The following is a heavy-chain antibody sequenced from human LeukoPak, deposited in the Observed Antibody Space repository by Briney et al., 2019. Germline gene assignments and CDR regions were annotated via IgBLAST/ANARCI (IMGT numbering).Heavy chain of an antibody. CDR2: INTNTGNP. Sequence: VASVKVSCKASVYTFTSYAMNWVRQAPGQGLEWMGWINTNTGNPTYAQGFTGRFVFSLDTSVSTAYLQISSLKAEDTAVYYCAREFYYYDSSGYYQLWGQGTLVTVSS. V-gene: IGHV7-4-1*02. CDR1: VYTFTSYA. D-gene: IGHD3-22*01. CDR3: AREFYYYDSSGYYQL. J-gene: IGHJ4*02.